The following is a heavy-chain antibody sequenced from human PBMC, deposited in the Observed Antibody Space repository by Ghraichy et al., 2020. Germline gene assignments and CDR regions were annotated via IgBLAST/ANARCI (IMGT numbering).Heavy chain of an antibody. D-gene: IGHD2-2*01. CDR1: SDSLNNYY. J-gene: IGHJ5*02. V-gene: IGHV4-59*01. CDR2: IYHNGRT. CDR3: ARDQEWRASSSGFDP. Sequence: SETLSLTCTVSSDSLNNYYWSWIRQAPGKGLEWIGSIYHNGRTKYNPSLKSRVTMSVDTSKNQFSLSLTSVTAADTAVFYCARDQEWRASSSGFDPWGQGTLVSVSP.